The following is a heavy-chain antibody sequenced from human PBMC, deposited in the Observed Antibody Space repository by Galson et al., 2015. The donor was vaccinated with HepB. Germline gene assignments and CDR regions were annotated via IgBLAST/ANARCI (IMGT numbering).Heavy chain of an antibody. J-gene: IGHJ4*02. CDR3: AKDYYDSSFFPAEGTYEDY. CDR2: ISGSGGST. V-gene: IGHV3-23*01. Sequence: SLRLSCAASGFTFSSYAMSWVRQAPGKGLEWVSAISGSGGSTYYADSVKGRFTISRDNSKNTLYLQMNSLRAEDTAVYYCAKDYYDSSFFPAEGTYEDYWGQGTLVTVSS. D-gene: IGHD3-22*01. CDR1: GFTFSSYA.